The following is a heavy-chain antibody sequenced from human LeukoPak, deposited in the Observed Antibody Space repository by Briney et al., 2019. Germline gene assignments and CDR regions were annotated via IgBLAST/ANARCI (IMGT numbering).Heavy chain of an antibody. Sequence: SETLSLTCAVSGGSISSSNWWSWVRQPPGKGLEWIGEIYHSGSTNYNPSLKSRVTISVDKSKNQFSLKLSSVTAADTAVYYCARESGSEWELLRYYYGMDVWGQGTTVTVSS. CDR1: GGSISSSNW. CDR3: ARESGSEWELLRYYYGMDV. J-gene: IGHJ6*02. V-gene: IGHV4-4*02. D-gene: IGHD1-26*01. CDR2: IYHSGST.